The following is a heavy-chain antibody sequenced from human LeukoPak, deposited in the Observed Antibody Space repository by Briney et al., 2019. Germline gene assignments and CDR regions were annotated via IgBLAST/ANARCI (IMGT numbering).Heavy chain of an antibody. CDR1: GGSISSGDYD. J-gene: IGHJ4*02. Sequence: PSETLSLTCTVSGGSISSGDYDWSWIRQPPGKGLEWICYIYYSRSTYYNPSLDSLITISVDTSKNQFSLKMSSVTAADTAVYYCARDIDSDYCDSSGYYDYWGQGTLVTVSS. V-gene: IGHV4-30-4*08. D-gene: IGHD3-22*01. CDR3: ARDIDSDYCDSSGYYDY. CDR2: IYYSRST.